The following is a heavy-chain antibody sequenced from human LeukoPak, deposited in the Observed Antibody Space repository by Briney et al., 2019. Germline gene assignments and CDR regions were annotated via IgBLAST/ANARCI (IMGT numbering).Heavy chain of an antibody. CDR1: GFTFSSYW. V-gene: IGHV3-7*05. Sequence: GGSLRLSCAASGFTFSSYWMSWVRQAPGKGLEWVANIKQDGSEKYYVDSVKGRFTISRDNAKNSLYLQMNSLRAEDTAVYYCARGVVLRYFDWLLSYAFDIWGQGTMVTVSS. D-gene: IGHD3-9*01. CDR2: IKQDGSEK. J-gene: IGHJ3*02. CDR3: ARGVVLRYFDWLLSYAFDI.